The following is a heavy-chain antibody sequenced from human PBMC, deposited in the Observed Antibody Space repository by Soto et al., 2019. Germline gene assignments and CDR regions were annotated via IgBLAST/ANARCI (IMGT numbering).Heavy chain of an antibody. J-gene: IGHJ4*02. CDR1: GGTLSSYA. CDR3: ARAGGGTGYSDGYDPGYYLDY. V-gene: IGHV1-69*06. D-gene: IGHD5-18*01. Sequence: ASVKVSCKASGGTLSSYAISWVRQSPGQGLEWMGGIIPIFGTANYAQKFQGRVTITADKSTSTAYMELSSLRSEDTAVYYCARAGGGTGYSDGYDPGYYLDYWGQGTLVTVS. CDR2: IIPIFGTA.